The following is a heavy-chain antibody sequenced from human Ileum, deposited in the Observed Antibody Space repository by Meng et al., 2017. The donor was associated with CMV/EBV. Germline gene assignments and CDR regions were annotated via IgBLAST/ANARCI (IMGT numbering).Heavy chain of an antibody. CDR3: ARGAGSSSSRRYLDY. Sequence: QLGGVGGGLFRPGGSLGLSVEASEFTVINNYMAWVRQAPGKGLEWVSVIYSGGSTYYGDSVKDRFTISRDTSKNTVYLQMDSLRAEDTAVYYCARGAGSSSSRRYLDYWGQGTLVTVSS. V-gene: IGHV3-66*01. J-gene: IGHJ4*03. D-gene: IGHD6-6*01. CDR2: IYSGGST. CDR1: EFTVINNY.